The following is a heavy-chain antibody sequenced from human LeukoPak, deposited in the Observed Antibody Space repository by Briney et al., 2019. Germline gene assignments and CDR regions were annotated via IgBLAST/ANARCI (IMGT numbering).Heavy chain of an antibody. Sequence: SVKVSCKASGGTFSSYAISWVRQAPGQGLEWMGGIIPIFGTANYAQKFQGRVTITTDESTSTAYMELSSLRSEDTAVYYCARGRVGPMVRGVIAYWGQGTLVTVSS. CDR2: IIPIFGTA. CDR1: GGTFSSYA. V-gene: IGHV1-69*05. J-gene: IGHJ4*02. D-gene: IGHD3-10*01. CDR3: ARGRVGPMVRGVIAY.